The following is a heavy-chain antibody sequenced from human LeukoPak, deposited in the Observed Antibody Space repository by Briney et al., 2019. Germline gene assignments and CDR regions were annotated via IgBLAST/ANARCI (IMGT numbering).Heavy chain of an antibody. CDR3: ARSQWWYLGGWFDA. J-gene: IGHJ5*02. V-gene: IGHV1-18*01. D-gene: IGHD2-15*01. CDR2: ISGYNENT. CDR1: GYTFTSYG. Sequence: ASVKVSCKASGYTFTSYGITWVRQAPGQGLEWMGWISGYNENTNYAHKVQGRVTMTTETSTSTAYMELRSLISEDTAVYYCARSQWWYLGGWFDAWGQGTLVTVSS.